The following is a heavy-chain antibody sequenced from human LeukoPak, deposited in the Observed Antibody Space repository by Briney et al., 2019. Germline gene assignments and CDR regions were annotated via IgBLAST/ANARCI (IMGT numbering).Heavy chain of an antibody. Sequence: SETLSLTCTVSGGSISSSSYYWGWIRQPPGKGLEWIGSIYYSGSTYYNPSLKSRVTISVDTSKNQFSLKLSSVTAADTAVYYCARVGIGSSGFRSEYWGQGTLVTVSS. CDR3: ARVGIGSSGFRSEY. D-gene: IGHD6-19*01. CDR1: GGSISSSSYY. V-gene: IGHV4-39*07. J-gene: IGHJ4*02. CDR2: IYYSGST.